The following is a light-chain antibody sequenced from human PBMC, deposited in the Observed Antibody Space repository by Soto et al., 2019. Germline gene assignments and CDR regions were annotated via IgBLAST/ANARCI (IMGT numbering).Light chain of an antibody. Sequence: DIQMTQSPSTLSASVGDRVTITCRASQSISSWLAWYQQKPGKAPKLLIYKASSLESGVPSRFSGSGSGTDFTLTISSLEPEDFAVYYCQQRSNWPLTWTFGQGTKVDIK. J-gene: IGKJ1*01. CDR1: QSISSW. CDR2: KAS. V-gene: IGKV1-5*03. CDR3: QQRSNWPLTWT.